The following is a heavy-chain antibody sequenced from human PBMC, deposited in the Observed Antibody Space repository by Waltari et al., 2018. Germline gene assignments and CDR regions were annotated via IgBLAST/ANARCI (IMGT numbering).Heavy chain of an antibody. J-gene: IGHJ6*02. Sequence: VQLVQSGVEVKKPGESLRISCKGSGYSFTSYWIAWVRQVPGKGLEYMGIIHPGNVDTRYSPSFQGQVTISADKSITTAYLQWSSLQASDTATYYCARHPQDKGMDVWGQGTTVTVSS. CDR3: ARHPQDKGMDV. CDR2: IHPGNVDT. V-gene: IGHV5-51*01. CDR1: GYSFTSYW. D-gene: IGHD2-15*01.